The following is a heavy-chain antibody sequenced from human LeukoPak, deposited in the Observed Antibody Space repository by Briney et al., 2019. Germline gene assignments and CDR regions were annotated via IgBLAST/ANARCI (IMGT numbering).Heavy chain of an antibody. CDR2: IYHSGST. Sequence: SGTLSLTCAVSGGSISSSNWWSWVRQPPGKGLEWIGEIYHSGSTNYNPSLKSRVTISVDKSKNQFSLKLSSVTAADTAVYYCAREKGYYGSGRAFDIWGQGTMVTVSS. V-gene: IGHV4-4*02. CDR1: GGSISSSNW. J-gene: IGHJ3*02. CDR3: AREKGYYGSGRAFDI. D-gene: IGHD3-10*01.